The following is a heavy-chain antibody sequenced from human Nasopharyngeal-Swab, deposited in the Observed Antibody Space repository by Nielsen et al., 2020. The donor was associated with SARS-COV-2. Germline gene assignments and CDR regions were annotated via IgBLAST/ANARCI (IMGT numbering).Heavy chain of an antibody. CDR1: GFSLSTSGMC. CDR3: ARIAGGDFHFDS. Sequence: SGPTLVKPTQTLTLTCTFSGFSLSTSGMCVSWIRQPPGKALEWLALIYWGDDKYYSTSLKTRLTISKDTSKNQVVLTMTNMDPEDTARYYCARIAGGDFHFDSWGQGILVTVSS. V-gene: IGHV2-70*01. D-gene: IGHD2-21*02. J-gene: IGHJ4*02. CDR2: IYWGDDK.